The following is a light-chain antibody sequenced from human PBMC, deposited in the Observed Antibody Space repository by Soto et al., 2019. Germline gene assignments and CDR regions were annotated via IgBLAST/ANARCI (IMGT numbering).Light chain of an antibody. CDR1: QSVSSN. Sequence: EIVMTQSPATLSVSPGERATLSCRASQSVSSNLAWYQQKPGQAPRLLIYGASTRATDIPARFSGSGSGTEFTLSISSLQSVDFAVYYCQQSNNWPPFTFGPGTKVDIK. V-gene: IGKV3-15*01. J-gene: IGKJ3*01. CDR2: GAS. CDR3: QQSNNWPPFT.